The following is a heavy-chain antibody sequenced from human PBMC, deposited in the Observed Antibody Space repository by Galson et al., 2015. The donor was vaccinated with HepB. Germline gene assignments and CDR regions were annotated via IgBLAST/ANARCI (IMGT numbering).Heavy chain of an antibody. CDR2: IIPIFGTA. CDR1: GGTFSRYA. Sequence: SVKVSCKASGGTFSRYAISWVRQAPGQGLEWMGGIIPIFGTANYAQKFQGRVTITADESTSTAYKELSSLRSEDTAVYYCARDFDVTTVTTSWFDPWGQGTLVTVSS. J-gene: IGHJ5*02. CDR3: ARDFDVTTVTTSWFDP. V-gene: IGHV1-69*13. D-gene: IGHD4-17*01.